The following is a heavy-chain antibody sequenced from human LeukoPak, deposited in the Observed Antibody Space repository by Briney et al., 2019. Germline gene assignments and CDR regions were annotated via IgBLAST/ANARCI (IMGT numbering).Heavy chain of an antibody. Sequence: PSETLSLTCAVYGGSFSGYYWSWIRQPAGKGLEWIGRIYTSGSTNYNPSLKSRVTMSVDTSKNQFSLKLSSVTAADTAVYYCARDGVITMVQGATNWFDPWGQGTLVTVSS. CDR3: ARDGVITMVQGATNWFDP. J-gene: IGHJ5*02. CDR2: IYTSGST. D-gene: IGHD3-10*01. CDR1: GGSFSGYY. V-gene: IGHV4-4*07.